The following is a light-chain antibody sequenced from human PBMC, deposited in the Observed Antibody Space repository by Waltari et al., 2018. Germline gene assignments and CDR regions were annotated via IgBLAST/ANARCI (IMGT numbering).Light chain of an antibody. V-gene: IGKV1-12*01. J-gene: IGKJ3*01. Sequence: DIQMTQSPSSVSASVGDRVTITGRASQGIASRLAWYQQTPGRAPRLLISAASSLQSTVPSRFSGSGSGTDFTLTISSLQPEDFATYYCQQANSFPLTFGPGTKVDIK. CDR2: AAS. CDR1: QGIASR. CDR3: QQANSFPLT.